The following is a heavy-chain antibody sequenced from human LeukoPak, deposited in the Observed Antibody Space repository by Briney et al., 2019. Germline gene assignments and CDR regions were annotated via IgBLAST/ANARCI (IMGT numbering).Heavy chain of an antibody. V-gene: IGHV3-11*01. J-gene: IGHJ4*02. CDR3: ARDAREQLVYNY. CDR1: GFTFSDYY. Sequence: PGGSLRLSCAASGFTFSDYYMSWIRQAPGKGLEWVSYISSSGSTIYYAGSVKGRFTISRDNAKNSLYLQMNSLRAEDTAVYYCARDAREQLVYNYWGQGTLVTVSS. CDR2: ISSSGSTI. D-gene: IGHD6-6*01.